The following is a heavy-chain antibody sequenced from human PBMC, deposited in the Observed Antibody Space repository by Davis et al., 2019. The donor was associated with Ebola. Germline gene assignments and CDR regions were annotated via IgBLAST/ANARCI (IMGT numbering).Heavy chain of an antibody. Sequence: GGSLRLSCAASGFTFSSYGMHWVRQAPGKGLEWVAFIRYDGSNKYYADSVKGRFTISRDNSKNTLYLQMNSLRAEDTAVYYCAKDLMITFGGVIEYYYYYGMDVWGQGTTVTVSS. J-gene: IGHJ6*02. CDR3: AKDLMITFGGVIEYYYYYGMDV. CDR1: GFTFSSYG. D-gene: IGHD3-16*02. V-gene: IGHV3-30*02. CDR2: IRYDGSNK.